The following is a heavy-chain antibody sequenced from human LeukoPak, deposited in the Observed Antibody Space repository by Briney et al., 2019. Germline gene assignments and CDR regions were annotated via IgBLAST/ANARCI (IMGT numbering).Heavy chain of an antibody. Sequence: GGSLRLSCAASGFTFNTYTMNWVRQAPWKGLEWVSYISGSSGIIDYADSVRGRFTISRDNSKNTLYLQMNSLRAEDTAVYYCASYGGNSVFDYWGQGTLVTVSS. CDR1: GFTFNTYT. CDR2: ISGSSGII. V-gene: IGHV3-48*01. D-gene: IGHD4-23*01. J-gene: IGHJ4*02. CDR3: ASYGGNSVFDY.